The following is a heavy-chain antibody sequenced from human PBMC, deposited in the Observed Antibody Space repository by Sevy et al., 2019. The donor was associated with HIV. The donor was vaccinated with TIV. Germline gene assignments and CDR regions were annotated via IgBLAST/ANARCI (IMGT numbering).Heavy chain of an antibody. D-gene: IGHD6-13*01. CDR1: GFTFSDHY. CDR3: ATHAGIAAAGRVFDY. Sequence: GGSLRLSCVASGFTFSDHYMEWVRQAPGKGLEWVGRTRNKADGYTAEYAACVKGGFTISRDESKNSLYVQMNSLKAEDTAGYYCATHAGIAAAGRVFDYWGQGTLVTVSS. V-gene: IGHV3-72*01. J-gene: IGHJ4*02. CDR2: TRNKADGYTA.